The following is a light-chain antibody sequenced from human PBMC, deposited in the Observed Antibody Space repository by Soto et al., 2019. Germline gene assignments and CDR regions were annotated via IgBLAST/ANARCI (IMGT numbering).Light chain of an antibody. V-gene: IGKV2-28*01. CDR2: LGS. J-gene: IGKJ2*01. CDR1: QSLLHSNGNNY. CDR3: MKARHSPFT. Sequence: DIVMTQSPLSLPVTPGEPASISCRSSQSLLHSNGNNYLDWYLQKPGQSPQLLIYLGSTLASGVPDRCSGSGSDTDFTLKITRVEAEDVGIYYCMKARHSPFTFGQGTKLEIK.